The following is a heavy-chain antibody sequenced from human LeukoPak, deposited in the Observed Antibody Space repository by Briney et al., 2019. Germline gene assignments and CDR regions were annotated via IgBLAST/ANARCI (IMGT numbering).Heavy chain of an antibody. V-gene: IGHV3-23*01. CDR2: ITASGDRT. CDR1: GFTLSNAW. Sequence: GGSLRLSCAASGFTLSNAWMNWVRQAPGKGLEWVSGITASGDRTFYGDSVRGRFTMSRDNSKNTVYLQMNSLRVDDTAVYYCARRDIVVVVSASDYWGQGTLVTVSS. D-gene: IGHD2-15*01. J-gene: IGHJ4*02. CDR3: ARRDIVVVVSASDY.